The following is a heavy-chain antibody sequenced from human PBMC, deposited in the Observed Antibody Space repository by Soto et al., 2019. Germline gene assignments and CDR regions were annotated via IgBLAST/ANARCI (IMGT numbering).Heavy chain of an antibody. Sequence: PSETLSLTCTVSGGSISSYYWSWIRQPPGKGLEWIGYIYYSGSTNYNPSLRRRVTISVDTSKNQFSLKLSSVTAADTAVYYCARGSLYDYMDVWGKGTTVTVSS. V-gene: IGHV4-59*08. CDR1: GGSISSYY. J-gene: IGHJ6*03. CDR2: IYYSGST. CDR3: ARGSLYDYMDV. D-gene: IGHD2-15*01.